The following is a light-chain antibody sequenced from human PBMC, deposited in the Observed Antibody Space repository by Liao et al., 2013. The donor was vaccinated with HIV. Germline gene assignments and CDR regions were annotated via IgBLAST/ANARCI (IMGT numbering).Light chain of an antibody. CDR2: YDS. CDR3: QSADSSATCPV. Sequence: SYVLSQPPSVSVAPGRTARITCGGNKIGGKSVNWYQQKPGQAPVLVILYDSDRPSGIPERFSGSSSGTTVTLTISGVQAEDEADYYCQSADSSATCPVFGGGTKLTVL. J-gene: IGLJ3*02. V-gene: IGLV3-21*01. CDR1: KIGGKS.